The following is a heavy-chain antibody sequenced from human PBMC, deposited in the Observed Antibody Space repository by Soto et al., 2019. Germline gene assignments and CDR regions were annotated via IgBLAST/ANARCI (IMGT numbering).Heavy chain of an antibody. J-gene: IGHJ4*02. CDR3: ASPFPTVTTPHDS. D-gene: IGHD4-17*01. CDR1: GVSVTSNSYY. CDR2: LYCSGNT. Sequence: QLQLQESGPGLVKTSETLSLTCTVSGVSVTSNSYYWGWIRQSPGKGLEWIGSLYCSGNTYYNPSLKSRVSISVDTSKNQFSLKLNSVTAADTAVYYCASPFPTVTTPHDSWGQGTLVTVAS. V-gene: IGHV4-39*01.